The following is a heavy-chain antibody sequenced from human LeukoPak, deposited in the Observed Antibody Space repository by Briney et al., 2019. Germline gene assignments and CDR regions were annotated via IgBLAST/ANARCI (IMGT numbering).Heavy chain of an antibody. CDR3: ARVNYHDSGGSYWWFDP. V-gene: IGHV4-34*01. D-gene: IGHD3-22*01. CDR1: VGSFSGYY. CDR2: INHSGST. J-gene: IGHJ5*02. Sequence: SETLSLTCAVYVGSFSGYYWSWIRQPPGKGLEWNGEINHSGSTNHNPSLKSRVTTSVDPSKNQVSLKVTSVTAADTAVYYCARVNYHDSGGSYWWFDPWGQGTLVTVSS.